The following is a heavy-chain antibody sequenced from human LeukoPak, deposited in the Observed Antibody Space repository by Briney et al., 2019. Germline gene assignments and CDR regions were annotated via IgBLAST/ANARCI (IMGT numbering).Heavy chain of an antibody. J-gene: IGHJ4*02. CDR3: GSNGKNVGSCLQFDW. D-gene: IGHD4-11*01. Sequence: GGSLTLSCGASRFTVSTSYLRWVRQAPEKGLEWVSVVHSGGHTYYTDSVKARFTISRDSPKNPLYLQMNSLRAEDTALYFCGSNGKNVGSCLQFDWGGQGT. CDR1: RFTVSTSY. V-gene: IGHV3-66*02. CDR2: VHSGGHT.